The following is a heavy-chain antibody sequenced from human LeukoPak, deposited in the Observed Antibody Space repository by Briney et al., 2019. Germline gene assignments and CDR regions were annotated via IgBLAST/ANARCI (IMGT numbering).Heavy chain of an antibody. J-gene: IGHJ4*02. D-gene: IGHD5-12*01. V-gene: IGHV3-7*03. CDR1: GFMFSSYW. CDR2: IKPDGSEK. CDR3: ASSLGGYSYGFDY. Sequence: PGGSLRLACEASGFMFSSYWMSWVRQAPGKGLEWVANIKPDGSEKYDVDSVKGRVTISRDNAKKSWYVQMNSLRAEDTAVYYCASSLGGYSYGFDYWGQGTLVTVSS.